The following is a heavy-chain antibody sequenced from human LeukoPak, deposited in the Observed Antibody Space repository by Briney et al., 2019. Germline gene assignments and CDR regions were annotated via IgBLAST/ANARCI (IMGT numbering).Heavy chain of an antibody. CDR3: ARDGQSTVAAGRDFDY. D-gene: IGHD6-19*01. V-gene: IGHV3-33*01. CDR1: GFTFSSYG. J-gene: IGHJ4*02. Sequence: GGSLRLSCAASGFTFSSYGMHWVRQAPGKGLEWVAVIWYDGSNKYYADSVKGRFPISRDNSKNTLYLQMNSLRAEDTAVYYCARDGQSTVAAGRDFDYWGQGTLVTVSS. CDR2: IWYDGSNK.